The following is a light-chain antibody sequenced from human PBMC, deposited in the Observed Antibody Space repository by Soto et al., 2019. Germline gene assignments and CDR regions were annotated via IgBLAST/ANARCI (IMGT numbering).Light chain of an antibody. J-gene: IGLJ2*01. CDR3: SSYTTSSSVI. CDR1: SSDLGTYDY. CDR2: DVN. V-gene: IGLV2-14*01. Sequence: QSVLTQRASVSGSPGQSIAISCSGTSSDLGTYDYVSWYQQHPGKAPKLMLFDVNHRPSGVSDRFFGSKSGNTASLTISGLQAEDEADYYCSSYTTSSSVIFGGGTKVTVL.